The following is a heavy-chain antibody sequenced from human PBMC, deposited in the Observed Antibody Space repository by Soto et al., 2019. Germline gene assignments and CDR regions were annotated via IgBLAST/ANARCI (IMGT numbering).Heavy chain of an antibody. CDR3: ARLFGDYVGWFDP. V-gene: IGHV4-31*03. CDR2: IYYTGST. D-gene: IGHD4-17*01. Sequence: QVQLQESGPGLVKPSQTLSLTCTVSGGSITSGPYYWSWIRQHPGKGLEWIGYIYYTGSTYSNPSLESRITMSVDTSKNQSSLKLRSVTAADTAVYYCARLFGDYVGWFDPWGQGTLVTVSS. CDR1: GGSITSGPYY. J-gene: IGHJ5*02.